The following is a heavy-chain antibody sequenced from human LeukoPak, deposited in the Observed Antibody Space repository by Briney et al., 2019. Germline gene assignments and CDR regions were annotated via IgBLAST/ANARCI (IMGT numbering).Heavy chain of an antibody. CDR3: PRAGKQQLGFDP. V-gene: IGHV4-34*01. J-gene: IGHJ5*02. Sequence: PSETLSLTCAVYGGSFSGYYWSWIRQPPGKGLEWIGEINHSGSTNYNPSLKSRVTISVDTSKNQFSLKLSSVTAADTAVYYCPRAGKQQLGFDPWGQGTLVTVSS. D-gene: IGHD6-13*01. CDR1: GGSFSGYY. CDR2: INHSGST.